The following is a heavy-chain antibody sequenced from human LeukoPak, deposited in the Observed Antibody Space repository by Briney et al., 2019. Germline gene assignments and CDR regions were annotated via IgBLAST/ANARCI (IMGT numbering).Heavy chain of an antibody. CDR2: IYYSGST. CDR3: ARTYYYDSSGYYFQPNFDL. V-gene: IGHV4-30-4*01. CDR1: GGSISSGDYY. Sequence: SETLSLTCTVSGGSISSGDYYWSWIRQPPGKGLEWIGYIYYSGSTYYNPSLKSRVTISVDTSKNQFSLKLSSVTAADTAVYYCARTYYYDSSGYYFQPNFDLWGRGTLVTVSS. J-gene: IGHJ2*01. D-gene: IGHD3-22*01.